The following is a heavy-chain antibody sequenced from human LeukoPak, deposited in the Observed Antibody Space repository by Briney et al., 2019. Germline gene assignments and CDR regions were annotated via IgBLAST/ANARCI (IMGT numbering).Heavy chain of an antibody. CDR3: AKSGGYYYYYMDV. J-gene: IGHJ6*03. D-gene: IGHD3-10*01. CDR2: INHSGST. CDR1: GGSFSGYY. V-gene: IGHV4-34*01. Sequence: SETLSLTCAVYGGSFSGYYWSWIRQSPGKGLEWIGEINHSGSTNYNPSLKSRVTISVDTSKNQFSLKLSSVTAADTAVYYCAKSGGYYYYYMDVWGKGTTVTISS.